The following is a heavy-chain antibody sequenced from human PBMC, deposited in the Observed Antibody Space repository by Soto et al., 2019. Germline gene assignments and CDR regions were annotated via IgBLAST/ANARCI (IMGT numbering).Heavy chain of an antibody. CDR3: AKSRPERAATPDY. V-gene: IGHV3-30*18. CDR2: ISYDGSNK. Sequence: HPGGSLRLSCAASGFTFSSYGMHWVRQAPGKGLEWVAVISYDGSNKYYADSVKGRFTISRDNSKNTLYLQMNSLRAEDTAVYYCAKSRPERAATPDYWGQGTLVTVSS. J-gene: IGHJ4*02. D-gene: IGHD2-15*01. CDR1: GFTFSSYG.